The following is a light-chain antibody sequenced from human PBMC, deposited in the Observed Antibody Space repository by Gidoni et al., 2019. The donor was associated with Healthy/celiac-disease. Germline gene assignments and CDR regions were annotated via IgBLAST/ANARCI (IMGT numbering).Light chain of an antibody. V-gene: IGKV1-39*01. CDR3: QQSYSTHPWT. CDR2: AAS. J-gene: IGKJ2*02. Sequence: DIQMTQSPSSLSASVGDRVTITCRASQSISSYLNWYQQKPGKAPKLLIYAASSLQSGVPSRFSGSGSGTDFTLTISSLQPEDFATYYCQQSYSTHPWTFXQXTKLEIK. CDR1: QSISSY.